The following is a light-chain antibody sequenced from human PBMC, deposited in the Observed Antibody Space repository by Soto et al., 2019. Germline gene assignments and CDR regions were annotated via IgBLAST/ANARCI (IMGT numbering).Light chain of an antibody. Sequence: QSVLTQPPSVSGAPGQRVTISCTGSSSNIGAYYDVHWYQQLPGTAPKLLIYGNSNRPSGVPDRFSGSKSGTSASLAITGLQAEDEADYYCQSYDSSLSGYVFGTGTKLTV. CDR1: SSNIGAYYD. V-gene: IGLV1-40*01. CDR2: GNS. J-gene: IGLJ1*01. CDR3: QSYDSSLSGYV.